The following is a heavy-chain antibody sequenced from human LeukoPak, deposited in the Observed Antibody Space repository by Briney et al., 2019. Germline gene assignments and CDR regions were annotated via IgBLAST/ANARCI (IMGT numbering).Heavy chain of an antibody. CDR1: EFTFSSYS. Sequence: GGSLRLSCAASEFTFSSYSMNWVRQAPGKVLEWVSSISSSSSYIYYADSVKGRFTISRDNAKNSLYLQMNSLRAEDTAVYYCAREGLDYGSGSYYRGDYWGQGTLVTVSS. CDR2: ISSSSSYI. CDR3: AREGLDYGSGSYYRGDY. V-gene: IGHV3-21*01. J-gene: IGHJ4*02. D-gene: IGHD3-10*01.